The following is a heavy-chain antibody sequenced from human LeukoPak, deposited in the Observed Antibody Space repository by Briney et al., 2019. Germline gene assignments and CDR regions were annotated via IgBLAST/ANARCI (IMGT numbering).Heavy chain of an antibody. CDR3: ARDRFDDRSGYYYHYYYYLDV. CDR2: IYYSGST. CDR1: GYSISSYY. J-gene: IGHJ6*03. D-gene: IGHD3-22*01. Sequence: SETLSLTCTVSGYSISSYYWSWIRQPPRKELEWIGYIYYSGSTNYNPSLKSRVTISVDTSKNQCSLKLSSVTAADTAVDYCARDRFDDRSGYYYHYYYYLDVWGKGTTVSVSS. V-gene: IGHV4-59*12.